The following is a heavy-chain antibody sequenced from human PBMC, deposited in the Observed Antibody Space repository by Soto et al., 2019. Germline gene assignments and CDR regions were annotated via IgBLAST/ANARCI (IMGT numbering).Heavy chain of an antibody. J-gene: IGHJ2*01. D-gene: IGHD2-15*01. CDR3: ARGRFCSGGSCYSDWYFDL. CDR2: IWYDGSNK. Sequence: QVQLVESGGGVVQPGRSLRLSCAASGFTFSSYGMHWVRQAPGKGLEWVAVIWYDGSNKYYADSVKGRFTISRDNSKNTLDLQMNRLRAEDTAVYYCARGRFCSGGSCYSDWYFDLWGRGTLVTVFS. CDR1: GFTFSSYG. V-gene: IGHV3-33*01.